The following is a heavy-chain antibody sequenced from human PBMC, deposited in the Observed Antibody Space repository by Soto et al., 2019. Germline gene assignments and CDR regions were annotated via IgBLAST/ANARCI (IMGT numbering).Heavy chain of an antibody. CDR3: ARSPYYYDSSNYYGY. V-gene: IGHV3-48*02. J-gene: IGHJ4*02. CDR2: ISSSRTTI. Sequence: EVQLVESGGGLVQPGGSLRLSCAASGFTFSSYGMNWVRQAPGKGLEWVSYISSSRTTIYYADSVKGLFTIFRDNANNSLYLQLNSLRDEDTAVYYCARSPYYYDSSNYYGYWGQGTLVTVSS. D-gene: IGHD3-22*01. CDR1: GFTFSSYG.